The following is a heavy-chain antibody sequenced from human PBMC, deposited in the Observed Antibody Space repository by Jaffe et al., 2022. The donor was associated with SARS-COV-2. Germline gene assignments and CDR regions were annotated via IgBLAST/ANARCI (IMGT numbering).Heavy chain of an antibody. Sequence: QVQLQESGPGLVKPSETLSLTCTVSGGTINRDYWSWIRQPPGKGLEWIGYIYYTGSTSYNPSLSSRGTISVDTSKNEFSLDLTSVTAADTAIYYCARSNDSSGGHFYGMDVWGQGTTVTVSS. V-gene: IGHV4-59*08. J-gene: IGHJ6*02. CDR2: IYYTGST. CDR1: GGTINRDY. CDR3: ARSNDSSGGHFYGMDV. D-gene: IGHD6-19*01.